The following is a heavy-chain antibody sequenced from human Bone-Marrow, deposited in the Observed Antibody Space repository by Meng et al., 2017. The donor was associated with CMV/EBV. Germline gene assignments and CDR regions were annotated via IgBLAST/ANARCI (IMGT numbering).Heavy chain of an antibody. CDR2: VSSDGNRK. V-gene: IGHV3-30*03. Sequence: LSCEASGFNFNNYAMQWVRQAPGKGLEWVSVVSSDGNRKYYADFLKGRFATSRDNSKNTVYLQVNSLTSEDTAVYFCSRGFHGPDSWGQGTLVTVSS. CDR1: GFNFNNYA. J-gene: IGHJ4*02. D-gene: IGHD2-21*01. CDR3: SRGFHGPDS.